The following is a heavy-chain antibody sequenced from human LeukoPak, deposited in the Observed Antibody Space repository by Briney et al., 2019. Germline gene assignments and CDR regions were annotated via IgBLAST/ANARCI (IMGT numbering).Heavy chain of an antibody. CDR1: GYTYTNYG. J-gene: IGHJ5*02. D-gene: IGHD1-26*01. Sequence: ASVKVSCKASGYTYTNYGLSWLRQAPGQGLVWMGWISPYSGNTNSVPEFQGRLTMTTDTSTLTAYMELRSLRSEDTAVYYCATYLLVGALRPFDPWGQGTLVTVPS. CDR3: ATYLLVGALRPFDP. CDR2: ISPYSGNT. V-gene: IGHV1-18*01.